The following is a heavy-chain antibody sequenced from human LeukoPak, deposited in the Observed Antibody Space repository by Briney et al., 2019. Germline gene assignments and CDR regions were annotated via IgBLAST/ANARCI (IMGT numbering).Heavy chain of an antibody. Sequence: GGSLRLSCAASGFTFSSYGMSWVRQAPGKGLEWVSAISGSGGSTYYADPVKGRFTISRDNSKNTLYLQMNSLRAEDTAVYYCAREYCSGGSCYFVDYWGQGTLVTVSS. CDR3: AREYCSGGSCYFVDY. J-gene: IGHJ4*02. D-gene: IGHD2-15*01. V-gene: IGHV3-23*01. CDR2: ISGSGGST. CDR1: GFTFSSYG.